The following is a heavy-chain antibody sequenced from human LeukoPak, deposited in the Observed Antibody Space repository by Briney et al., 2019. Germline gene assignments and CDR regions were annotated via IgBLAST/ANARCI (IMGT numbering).Heavy chain of an antibody. D-gene: IGHD6-13*01. CDR2: MRYNGGNG. CDR3: AKDREEQLVRGWFDP. J-gene: IGHJ5*02. Sequence: QTGGSLRLSCAASGFTFSKYSMHWVRQAPGKGLEWVAFMRYNGGNGYYADSVKGRFTISRDNLKSMLYLQMNSLRTDDTGLYFCAKDREEQLVRGWFDPWGQRTLVTVSS. CDR1: GFTFSKYS. V-gene: IGHV3-30*02.